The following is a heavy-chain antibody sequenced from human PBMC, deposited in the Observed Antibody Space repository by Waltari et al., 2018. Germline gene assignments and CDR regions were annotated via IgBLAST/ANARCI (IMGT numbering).Heavy chain of an antibody. CDR3: AKCGQDYYMVV. CDR1: GFTFSSYA. J-gene: IGHJ6*03. V-gene: IGHV3-23*04. Sequence: EVQLVESGGGLVQPGGSLRLSCAASGFTFSSYAMSWVRQAPGKGLGWVAGISGSGGITYVADSVKGRFTISRDNSKNTLYLQMNSRGAEDTAVYYCAKCGQDYYMVVWGKGTTVTVSS. CDR2: ISGSGGIT. D-gene: IGHD1-26*01.